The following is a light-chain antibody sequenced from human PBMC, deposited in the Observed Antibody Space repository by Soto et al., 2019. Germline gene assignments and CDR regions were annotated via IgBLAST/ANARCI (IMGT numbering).Light chain of an antibody. Sequence: QSFLTQPASVSGPPGQSITISCTGTSSTVGGFNVVSWYQQHPGKAPKVIIYEGIKRPSGVSNRFSGSNSGSTASLTISGLQAEDEADYYCCSYVGATTYVFGTGTKVTVL. CDR2: EGI. J-gene: IGLJ1*01. V-gene: IGLV2-23*01. CDR3: CSYVGATTYV. CDR1: SSTVGGFNV.